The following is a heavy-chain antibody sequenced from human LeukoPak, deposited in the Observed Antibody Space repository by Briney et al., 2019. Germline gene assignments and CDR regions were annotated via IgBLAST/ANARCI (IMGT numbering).Heavy chain of an antibody. CDR2: IDTYTGIP. Sequence: ASVKVSCKASGYSFTTHGINWVRQAPGQGLEWMGWIDTYTGIPSYVQGFTGRFVFSLDTSVSTAYAQILSLKAEDTAVYYCARGARDGALDYWGQGTLVTVS. D-gene: IGHD3-10*01. V-gene: IGHV7-4-1*01. CDR1: GYSFTTHG. CDR3: ARGARDGALDY. J-gene: IGHJ4*02.